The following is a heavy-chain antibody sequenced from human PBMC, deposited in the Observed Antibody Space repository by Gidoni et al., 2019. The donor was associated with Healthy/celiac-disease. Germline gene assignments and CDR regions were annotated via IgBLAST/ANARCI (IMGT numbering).Heavy chain of an antibody. CDR2: ISGSGGST. CDR1: GFTFRSYA. CDR3: AKCAGCYYYYGMDV. Sequence: EVQLVESGRGLLQPGGSLILYCAASGFTFRSYAMSWVRQAPGKGLEWVSAISGSGGSTYDADSVKGRFTISRDNAKNTLYLQMNSLRAEDTAVYYCAKCAGCYYYYGMDVWGQGTTVTVSS. V-gene: IGHV3-23*04. J-gene: IGHJ6*02.